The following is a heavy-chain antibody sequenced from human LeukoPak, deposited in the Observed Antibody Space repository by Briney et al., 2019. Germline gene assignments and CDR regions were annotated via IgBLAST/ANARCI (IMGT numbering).Heavy chain of an antibody. Sequence: GGSLRLSCAASGFTFGDYYMSWIRQAPGKGLEWVSYISSSGNSISYADSVKGRFTISRDNAKNSLFLQMNSLRAEDTAVYYCASDKTAQLDNYYYYMDVWGKGTTVTISS. CDR3: ASDKTAQLDNYYYYMDV. V-gene: IGHV3-11*04. CDR2: ISSSGNSI. CDR1: GFTFGDYY. D-gene: IGHD6-13*01. J-gene: IGHJ6*03.